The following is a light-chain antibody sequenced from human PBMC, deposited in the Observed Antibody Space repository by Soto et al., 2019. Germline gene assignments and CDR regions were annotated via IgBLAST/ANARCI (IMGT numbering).Light chain of an antibody. CDR2: DAS. CDR1: QSVSSY. J-gene: IGKJ1*01. V-gene: IGKV3-11*01. Sequence: EIVLTQSPATLCWSPGERASLSCRASQSVSSYLAGYHQKPGQPPRLLIYDASNSATGIPARFSGSGSGTAFTLPISSLEPEDFAVYYCQQRSNWPWTFGQGTKVDIK. CDR3: QQRSNWPWT.